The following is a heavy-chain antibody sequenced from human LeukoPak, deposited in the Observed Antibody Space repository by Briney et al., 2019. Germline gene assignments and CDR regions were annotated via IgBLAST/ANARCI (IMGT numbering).Heavy chain of an antibody. J-gene: IGHJ4*02. CDR1: GDSINSGGNY. CDR2: IYHSGNT. V-gene: IGHV4-30-2*01. CDR3: ARRVHSSSWSSYFDY. D-gene: IGHD6-13*01. Sequence: SQTLSLTCTVSGDSINSGGNYWSWIRQPPGKGLEWIGYIYHSGNTYYNPSLKSRVTLSVDRSKNQFSLKLSSVTAADTAVYYCARRVHSSSWSSYFDYWGQETLVTVSS.